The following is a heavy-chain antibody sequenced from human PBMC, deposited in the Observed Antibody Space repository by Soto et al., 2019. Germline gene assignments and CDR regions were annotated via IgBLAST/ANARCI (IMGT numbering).Heavy chain of an antibody. CDR1: GFSFRIYA. CDR2: MVGDGSSW. J-gene: IGHJ4*02. V-gene: IGHV3-23*01. CDR3: AKDLRPDGRYDLDS. D-gene: IGHD1-26*01. Sequence: EVQLLESGGGLAQPGGSLRLSCAASGFSFRIYAMNWVRQAPGKGLEWVSVMVGDGSSWDYADSVRGRFTISRDNSKNTLYLQMNNLRAEDTAVYYCAKDLRPDGRYDLDSRGQGTLVIVSS.